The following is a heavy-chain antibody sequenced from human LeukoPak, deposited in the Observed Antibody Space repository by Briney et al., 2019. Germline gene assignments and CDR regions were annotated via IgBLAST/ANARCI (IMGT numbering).Heavy chain of an antibody. Sequence: SETLSLTCAVSGGSLTSGDYSWSWIRQPPGQGLEWIGYIYHSGSTYYNPSLKSRVTISVDRSKNQFSLELSSVTAADTAVYYCARVWSSFPYYFDYWGQGTLVTVSS. CDR2: IYHSGST. J-gene: IGHJ4*02. CDR1: GGSLTSGDYS. D-gene: IGHD1-26*01. V-gene: IGHV4-30-2*01. CDR3: ARVWSSFPYYFDY.